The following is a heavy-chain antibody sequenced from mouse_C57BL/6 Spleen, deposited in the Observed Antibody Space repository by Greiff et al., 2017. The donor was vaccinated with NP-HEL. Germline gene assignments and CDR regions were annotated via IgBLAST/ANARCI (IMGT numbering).Heavy chain of an antibody. J-gene: IGHJ1*03. V-gene: IGHV5-2*01. CDR2: INSDGGST. Sequence: EVMLVESGGGLVQPGESLKLSCESSEYEFPSHDMSWVRKTPEKRLELVAAINSDGGSTYYPDTMERRFIISRDNTKKTRYLQMSSLRSEDTALYYCARQIDNYGYFDVWGTGTTVTVSS. CDR1: EYEFPSHD. CDR3: ARQIDNYGYFDV.